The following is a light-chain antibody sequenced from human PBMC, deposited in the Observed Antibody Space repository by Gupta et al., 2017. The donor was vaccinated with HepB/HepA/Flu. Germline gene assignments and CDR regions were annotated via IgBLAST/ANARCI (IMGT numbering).Light chain of an antibody. J-gene: IGKJ1*01. CDR2: AAT. CDR3: QQTYSTPRT. CDR1: QTIKKY. Sequence: DIQMTQSPSSLSASVGDRVTITCRASQTIKKYLNWYQQKAGKGPNLLIYAATSLQSGVPPRFSGSGSGTDFTLTISSLEPEDFATYYCQQTYSTPRTFGQGTKVEIK. V-gene: IGKV1-39*01.